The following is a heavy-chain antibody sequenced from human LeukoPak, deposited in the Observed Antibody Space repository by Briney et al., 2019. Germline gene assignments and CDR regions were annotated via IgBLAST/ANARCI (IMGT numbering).Heavy chain of an antibody. CDR1: GFTFDDYA. CDR3: AKNGRQYCSGGSCYTFDY. Sequence: GGSLRLSCAASGFTFDDYAMHWVRHAPGKGLEWVSGISWNSGSIGYADSVKGRFTISRDNAKNSLYLQMNSLRAEDTALYYCAKNGRQYCSGGSCYTFDYWGQGTLVTVSS. J-gene: IGHJ4*02. D-gene: IGHD2-15*01. CDR2: ISWNSGSI. V-gene: IGHV3-9*01.